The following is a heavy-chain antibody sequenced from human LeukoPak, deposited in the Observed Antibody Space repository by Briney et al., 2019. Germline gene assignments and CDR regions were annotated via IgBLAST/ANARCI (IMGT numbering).Heavy chain of an antibody. V-gene: IGHV1-46*01. D-gene: IGHD1-14*01. CDR2: INPSGGST. CDR3: ARDLRTRSVLMTGLPDY. Sequence: ASVKVSCKASGYTFTSYYMHWVRQAPGQGLEWMGIINPSGGSTSYAQKFQGRVTMTRDTSTSTVYMELSSLRFEDTAVYYCARDLRTRSVLMTGLPDYWGQGTLVTVSS. CDR1: GYTFTSYY. J-gene: IGHJ4*02.